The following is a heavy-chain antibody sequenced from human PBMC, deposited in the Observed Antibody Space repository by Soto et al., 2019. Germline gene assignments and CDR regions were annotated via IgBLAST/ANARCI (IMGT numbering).Heavy chain of an antibody. CDR2: IRTNGGST. CDR3: ARGDDYVPFDY. CDR1: GFIFSAYP. J-gene: IGHJ4*02. Sequence: GGSLRLSCAASGFIFSAYPMHWDRQAPGKGLEYVSAIRTNGGSTYYANSVKGRFTISRDNSKNTLYLQMGSLRAEDMAIYYCARGDDYVPFDYWGQGTVVTVSS. V-gene: IGHV3-64*01. D-gene: IGHD4-17*01.